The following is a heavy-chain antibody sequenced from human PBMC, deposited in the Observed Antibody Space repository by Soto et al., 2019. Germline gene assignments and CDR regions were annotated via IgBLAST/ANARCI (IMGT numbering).Heavy chain of an antibody. CDR3: ARVYRSSSGRAGDY. D-gene: IGHD6-6*01. J-gene: IGHJ4*02. Sequence: EVQLVESGGGLVQPGGSLRLSCAASGFTFSSYEMIWVRQAPGKGLEWVSYISSSGTTIYYADSVKGRFTIPRDNAKNSLCLQMNSLRAEDTAVYYCARVYRSSSGRAGDYWGQGTLVTVSS. CDR1: GFTFSSYE. V-gene: IGHV3-48*03. CDR2: ISSSGTTI.